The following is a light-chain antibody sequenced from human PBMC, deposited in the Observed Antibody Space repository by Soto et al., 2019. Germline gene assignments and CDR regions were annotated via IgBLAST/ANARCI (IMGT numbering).Light chain of an antibody. V-gene: IGKV3-20*01. CDR2: GAS. Sequence: EIVLTQSPGTLSLSPGERATLSCRASQSVTGNHLAWYQQKAGQPPGLLIYGASSRATGIPDRFSGSGSGTDFTLTISRLEPEDFAVYFCQQYGSSPNTFGPETKVDIK. CDR3: QQYGSSPNT. CDR1: QSVTGNH. J-gene: IGKJ3*01.